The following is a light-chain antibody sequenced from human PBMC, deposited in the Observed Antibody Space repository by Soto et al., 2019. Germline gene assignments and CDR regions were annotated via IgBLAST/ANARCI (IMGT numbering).Light chain of an antibody. V-gene: IGKV3-20*01. Sequence: EIVMTQSPATLSVSPGERATLSCRASQSVGSRSLAWYQQKPGQAPRLLIYGVSSRATGIPDRFSGGGSGTDFTLTISRLEPEDFAVYYCQQYGTSLWTFGQGTKVDIK. CDR3: QQYGTSLWT. CDR2: GVS. J-gene: IGKJ1*01. CDR1: QSVGSRS.